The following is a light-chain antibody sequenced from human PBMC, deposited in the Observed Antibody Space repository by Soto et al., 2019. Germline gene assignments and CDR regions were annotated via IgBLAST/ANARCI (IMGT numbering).Light chain of an antibody. CDR1: SSDVGRYNY. CDR3: NSYTSSTAYV. Sequence: QSALTQPASVSGSPGQSITISCTGASSDVGRYNYVSWYQLHPGKAPKLMIYEVSNRPSGVSNRFSGSQSGNTAYLTISGLRAEDEADYYCNSYTSSTAYVFGTGTKLTVL. V-gene: IGLV2-14*01. J-gene: IGLJ1*01. CDR2: EVS.